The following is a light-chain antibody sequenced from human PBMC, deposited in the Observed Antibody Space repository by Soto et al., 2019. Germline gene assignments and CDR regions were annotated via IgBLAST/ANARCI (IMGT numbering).Light chain of an antibody. CDR1: SSDVGSHNL. J-gene: IGLJ7*01. V-gene: IGLV2-23*02. Sequence: QSVRTQPASVSGSPGQSITISCTGTSSDVGSHNLVSWYQQHPGQAPKLMIYEVSKRPLGVSTRFSASKSGNTASLTISGLHAEDEADYYCCSYGGSSAVFGGGTQLTVL. CDR2: EVS. CDR3: CSYGGSSAV.